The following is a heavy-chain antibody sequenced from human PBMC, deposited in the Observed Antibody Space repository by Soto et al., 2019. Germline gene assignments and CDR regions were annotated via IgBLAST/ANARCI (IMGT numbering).Heavy chain of an antibody. J-gene: IGHJ4*02. CDR3: ARDPSGWRYSSSSYFDY. Sequence: QVQLVQSGAEVKKPGASVKVSCKASGYTFTSYGISWVRQAPGQGLEWMGWISAYNGNTNYAQKLQGRVTMTTDTSTSTAYMELRSLRSDDTAVYYCARDPSGWRYSSSSYFDYWGQGTLVTVSS. D-gene: IGHD6-6*01. CDR2: ISAYNGNT. V-gene: IGHV1-18*01. CDR1: GYTFTSYG.